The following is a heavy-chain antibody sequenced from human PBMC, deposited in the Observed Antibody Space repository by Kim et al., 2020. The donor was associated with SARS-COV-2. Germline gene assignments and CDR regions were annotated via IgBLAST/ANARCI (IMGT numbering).Heavy chain of an antibody. J-gene: IGHJ6*01. D-gene: IGHD6-19*01. Sequence: SVKVSCKASGGTFSNYAISWVRQAPGQGPEWLGGIIPIFATANYAQKFQGRATITADESTTIAYLELSSLRSEDTAVYYCAKSVAVAGRYYQYYYGMDV. CDR1: GGTFSNYA. V-gene: IGHV1-69*13. CDR2: IIPIFATA. CDR3: AKSVAVAGRYYQYYYGMDV.